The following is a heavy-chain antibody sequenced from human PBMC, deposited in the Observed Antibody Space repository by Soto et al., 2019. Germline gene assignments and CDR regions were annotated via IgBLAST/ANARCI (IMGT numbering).Heavy chain of an antibody. CDR3: ATVFHYYGSGSYTPGGDDLFDY. V-gene: IGHV1-24*01. D-gene: IGHD3-10*01. Sequence: ASVKVSCKVSGYTLTELSMHWVRQAPGKGLEWMGGFDPEDGETIYAQKFQGRVTMTEDTSTDTAYMELSSLRSEDTAVYYCATVFHYYGSGSYTPGGDDLFDYWGQGTLVTVSS. CDR2: FDPEDGET. J-gene: IGHJ4*02. CDR1: GYTLTELS.